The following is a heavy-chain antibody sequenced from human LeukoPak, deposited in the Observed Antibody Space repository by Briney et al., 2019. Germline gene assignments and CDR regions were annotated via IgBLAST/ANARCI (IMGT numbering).Heavy chain of an antibody. D-gene: IGHD3-10*01. CDR1: GFSFSNFA. V-gene: IGHV3-23*01. CDR2: ISGSGGTT. Sequence: GGSLRLSCAASGFSFSNFAMSWVRQAPGKGLEWVSGISGSGGTTYYADSMKGRFTISRDNSKSTLYLQMSSLRAEDTAVYYCAKTDGSGSFYNPSHFWDQGTLVTVSS. CDR3: AKTDGSGSFYNPSHF. J-gene: IGHJ4*02.